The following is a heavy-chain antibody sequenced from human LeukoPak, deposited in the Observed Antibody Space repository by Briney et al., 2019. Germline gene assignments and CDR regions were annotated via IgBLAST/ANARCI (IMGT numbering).Heavy chain of an antibody. D-gene: IGHD5-12*01. CDR3: ARGRSDYAKYYYYYYYIDV. Sequence: PSGALFLTCAGNSESFRGYNIRLIRRPPGNRREMIGEINHSGSTNYNPSLKSRVTISVDTSKNQFSLKLRSVTAADTAVYYCARGRSDYAKYYYYYYYIDVWGKGTTVTVSS. J-gene: IGHJ6*03. CDR2: INHSGST. CDR1: SESFRGYN. V-gene: IGHV4-34*01.